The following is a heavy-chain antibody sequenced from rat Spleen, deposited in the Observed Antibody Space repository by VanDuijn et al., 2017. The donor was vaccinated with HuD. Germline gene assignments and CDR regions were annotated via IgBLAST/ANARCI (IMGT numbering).Heavy chain of an antibody. CDR2: IWTGGST. CDR3: TRPNYGGFGV. V-gene: IGHV2-30*01. Sequence: QVQLKESGPGLVQPSQTLSLTCTVSGFSLTSYNVHWVRQPTGKGLEWMGIIWTGGSTDYNSALKSRLSISRDTSKSQVLLKMNSLQTEDTAIYFCTRPNYGGFGVWGPGTMVTVSS. J-gene: IGHJ1*01. D-gene: IGHD1-11*01. CDR1: GFSLTSYN.